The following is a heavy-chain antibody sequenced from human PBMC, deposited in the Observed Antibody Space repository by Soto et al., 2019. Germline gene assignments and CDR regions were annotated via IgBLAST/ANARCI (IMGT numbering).Heavy chain of an antibody. V-gene: IGHV3-21*01. CDR3: ARQYYDYVWGSYRYSPVDDY. Sequence: EVQLVESGGGLVKPGGSLRLSCAASGFTFSSYSMNWVRQAPGKGLEWVSSISSISSYIYYADSVKGRFTISRDNANNSLYLQMNSLRAEDPAVYYCARQYYDYVWGSYRYSPVDDYWGQGTLVTVSS. D-gene: IGHD3-16*02. CDR1: GFTFSSYS. CDR2: ISSISSYI. J-gene: IGHJ4*02.